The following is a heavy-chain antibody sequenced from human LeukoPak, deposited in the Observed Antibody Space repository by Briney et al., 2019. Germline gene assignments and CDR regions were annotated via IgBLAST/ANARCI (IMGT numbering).Heavy chain of an antibody. CDR2: MNTKSGNT. CDR1: GYTLTSYD. CDR3: ASEGYSSGWYTQTDAFDI. D-gene: IGHD6-19*01. J-gene: IGHJ3*02. Sequence: ASVKVSCKASGYTLTSYDINWVRQATGQRLEWMGWMNTKSGNTGDAQQFQGRVNMTRNTSIITTYMEMSNLRSEDTAVYDCASEGYSSGWYTQTDAFDIWGQGTMVTVSS. V-gene: IGHV1-8*01.